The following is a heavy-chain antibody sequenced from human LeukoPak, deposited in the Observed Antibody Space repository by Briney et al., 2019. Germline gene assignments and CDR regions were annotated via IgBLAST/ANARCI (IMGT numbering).Heavy chain of an antibody. Sequence: SETLSLTCTVSGGSISSGGYYWSWIRQHPGKGLEWIGYIYYSGSTYYNPSLKSRVTISVDTSKNQFSLKLSSVTAADTAVYYCAREVSGYRAAYYFDYWGQGTLVTVSS. D-gene: IGHD5-12*01. CDR2: IYYSGST. J-gene: IGHJ4*02. V-gene: IGHV4-31*03. CDR1: GGSISSGGYY. CDR3: AREVSGYRAAYYFDY.